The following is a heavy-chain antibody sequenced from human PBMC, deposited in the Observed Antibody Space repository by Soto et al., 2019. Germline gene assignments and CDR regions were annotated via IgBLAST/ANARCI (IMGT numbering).Heavy chain of an antibody. CDR1: GFTFTTFG. V-gene: IGHV3-30*18. CDR3: AKDLQAYGDYNHYYYGMDV. D-gene: IGHD4-17*01. CDR2: ISYDGHNK. Sequence: VQLVESGGGVVQPGGSLRLSCTASGFTFTTFGIHWVRQAPGKGLEWVALISYDGHNKYYSDSVKGRFTISRDNYKNTVSLQMNSLRAEDTAVYYCAKDLQAYGDYNHYYYGMDVWGQGTTVSVSS. J-gene: IGHJ6*02.